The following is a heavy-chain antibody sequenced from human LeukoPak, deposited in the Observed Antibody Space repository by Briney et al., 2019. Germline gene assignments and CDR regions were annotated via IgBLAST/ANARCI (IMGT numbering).Heavy chain of an antibody. J-gene: IGHJ4*02. CDR1: GYTFTGYY. V-gene: IGHV1-2*02. CDR2: INPNSGGT. CDR3: ARDIRGSSGYSNSNY. D-gene: IGHD3-22*01. Sequence: ASVKVSCKASGYTFTGYYMHWLRQAPGQGLEWMGWINPNSGGTNYAQKFQGRVTMTRDTSISTAYMELSRLRSDDTAVYYCARDIRGSSGYSNSNYWGQGTLVTVSS.